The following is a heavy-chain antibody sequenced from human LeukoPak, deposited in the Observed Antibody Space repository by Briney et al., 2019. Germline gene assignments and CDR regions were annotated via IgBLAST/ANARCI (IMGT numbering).Heavy chain of an antibody. V-gene: IGHV1-69*04. Sequence: ASVKVSCKASGGTFSSYAISWVRQAPGQGLEWMGRIIPILGIANYAQKFQGRVTFTADKSTSTAYMELSSLRSEDTAVYYCARRGYSYGPSGMDVWGQGTTVTVSS. CDR2: IIPILGIA. D-gene: IGHD5-18*01. J-gene: IGHJ6*02. CDR1: GGTFSSYA. CDR3: ARRGYSYGPSGMDV.